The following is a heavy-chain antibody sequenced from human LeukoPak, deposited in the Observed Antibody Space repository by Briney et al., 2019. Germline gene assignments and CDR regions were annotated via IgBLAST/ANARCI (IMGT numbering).Heavy chain of an antibody. Sequence: ASVKVSCKASGYTFTSYGISWVRQAPGQGLEWMGWISAYNGNTNYAQKLQGRVTMTTDTSTSTAYMELRSLRSDDTAVYYCARDGALWFGTTSPRYFDYWGQGTLVTVSS. CDR2: ISAYNGNT. CDR3: ARDGALWFGTTSPRYFDY. CDR1: GYTFTSYG. J-gene: IGHJ4*02. D-gene: IGHD3-10*01. V-gene: IGHV1-18*01.